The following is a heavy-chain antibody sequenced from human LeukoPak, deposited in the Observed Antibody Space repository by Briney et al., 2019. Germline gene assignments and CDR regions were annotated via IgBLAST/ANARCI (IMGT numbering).Heavy chain of an antibody. Sequence: PGGSLRLSCAASGFTFSSYAMSWVRQAPGKGLEWVAGIIGSGSRTYYADSVKGRFTISRDNVKNSLYLQMNSLRAEDTAVYYCARGGIAVAGTGPDYWGQGTLVTVSS. CDR2: IIGSGSRT. J-gene: IGHJ4*02. V-gene: IGHV3-23*01. CDR1: GFTFSSYA. CDR3: ARGGIAVAGTGPDY. D-gene: IGHD6-19*01.